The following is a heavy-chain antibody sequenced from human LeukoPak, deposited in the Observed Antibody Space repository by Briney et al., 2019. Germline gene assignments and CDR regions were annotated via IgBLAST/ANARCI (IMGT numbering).Heavy chain of an antibody. CDR2: INHSGST. V-gene: IGHV4-34*01. J-gene: IGHJ4*02. D-gene: IGHD6-13*01. Sequence: SETLSLTCAVYGGSFSGYYWSWIRQPPGKELEWIGEINHSGSTNYNPSLKSRVTISVDTSKNQFSLKLSSVTAADTAVYYCARAPSSSSWYYFDYWGQGTLVTVSS. CDR3: ARAPSSSSWYYFDY. CDR1: GGSFSGYY.